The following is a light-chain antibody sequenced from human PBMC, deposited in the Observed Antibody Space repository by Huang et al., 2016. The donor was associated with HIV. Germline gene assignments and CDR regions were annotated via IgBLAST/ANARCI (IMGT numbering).Light chain of an antibody. J-gene: IGKJ5*01. V-gene: IGKV3-15*01. CDR1: QSVSSN. Sequence: EIVMTQSPATLSVSPGERATLSCRASQSVSSNLAGYQQKPGQAPRLLIYGASTRATVIPARFGGSGSETEFTLTISSLQSEDFAVYYCQQYNNWPPITFGQGTRLEIK. CDR2: GAS. CDR3: QQYNNWPPIT.